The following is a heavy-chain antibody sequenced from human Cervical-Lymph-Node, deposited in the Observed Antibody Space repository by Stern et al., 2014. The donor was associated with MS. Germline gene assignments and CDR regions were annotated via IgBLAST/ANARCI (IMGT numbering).Heavy chain of an antibody. CDR3: ARGYSYAYVGGRSGMDV. V-gene: IGHV4-31*03. CDR1: GGSINSGGIY. J-gene: IGHJ6*02. Sequence: QEQLQESGPGLVKPSQTLSLTCTVSGGSINSGGIYWTWLRQHPGKGLEWIGYIYYSGSTYYNPSLESRVTISIDTSKNQFSLRLSSVTAADTAVYYCARGYSYAYVGGRSGMDVWGQGTTVTVSS. CDR2: IYYSGST. D-gene: IGHD5-18*01.